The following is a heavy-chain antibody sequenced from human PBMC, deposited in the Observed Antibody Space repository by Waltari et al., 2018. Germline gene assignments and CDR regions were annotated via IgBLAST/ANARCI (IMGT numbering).Heavy chain of an antibody. D-gene: IGHD3-3*01. V-gene: IGHV1-69*05. CDR1: GYTSTSYG. CDR2: IIPSFGTA. Sequence: QVQLVQSGAEVKKPGASVKVSCKASGYTSTSYGISWVRQAPGQGLEWMGGIIPSFGTANYAQKFQGRGTITTDESASTAYMELGSLRSEDTAVYYCASSHRLRFRVLDYWGQGTLVTVSS. J-gene: IGHJ4*02. CDR3: ASSHRLRFRVLDY.